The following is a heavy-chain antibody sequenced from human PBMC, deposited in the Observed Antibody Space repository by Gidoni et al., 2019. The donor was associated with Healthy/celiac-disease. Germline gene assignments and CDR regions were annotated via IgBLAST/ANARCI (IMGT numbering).Heavy chain of an antibody. Sequence: QVQLQQRGAGLLKPSETLSLTCPVYGVSFSGYYLSWIRQPPGKGLEWNGEINHSGTHNYNPSLKSRVTISVDTSKNQFSLKLSSVTAADTAVYYCARGRSAGYCSGGSCWDWFDPWGQGTLVTVSS. D-gene: IGHD2-15*01. J-gene: IGHJ5*02. CDR3: ARGRSAGYCSGGSCWDWFDP. CDR2: INHSGTH. V-gene: IGHV4-34*01. CDR1: GVSFSGYY.